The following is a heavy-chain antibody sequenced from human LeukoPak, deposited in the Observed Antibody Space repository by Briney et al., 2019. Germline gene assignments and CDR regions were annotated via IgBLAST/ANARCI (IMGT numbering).Heavy chain of an antibody. D-gene: IGHD6-13*01. CDR3: ARGRGSSWTYYYYYMDV. Sequence: SETLSLTCTVSGGSISSSNFYWGWIRQPPGKGLEWIGSIYYSGSTYYNPSLKSRVTISVDTSKNQFSLKLSSVTAADTAVYYCARGRGSSWTYYYYYMDVWGKGTTVTVSS. CDR2: IYYSGST. V-gene: IGHV4-39*07. CDR1: GGSISSSNFY. J-gene: IGHJ6*03.